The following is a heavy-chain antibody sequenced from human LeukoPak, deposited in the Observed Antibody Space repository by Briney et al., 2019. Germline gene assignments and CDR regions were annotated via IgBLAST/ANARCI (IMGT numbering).Heavy chain of an antibody. D-gene: IGHD6-19*01. CDR1: GGSFRGYY. V-gene: IGHV4-34*01. J-gene: IGHJ5*02. Sequence: PSETLSLTCAVYGGSFRGYYWSWIRQPPGKGLGWVGEINHSGSTNYNPSLKSRVTISVDTSKNQFSLKLSSVTAADTAVYYCARGEWLVRNWFDPWGQGTLVTVSS. CDR2: INHSGST. CDR3: ARGEWLVRNWFDP.